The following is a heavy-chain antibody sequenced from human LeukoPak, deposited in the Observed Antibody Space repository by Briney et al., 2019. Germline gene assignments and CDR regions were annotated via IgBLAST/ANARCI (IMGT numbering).Heavy chain of an antibody. Sequence: ASVKVSCKASGYTFTGYYMHWVRQAPGQGLEWMGWINPNSGGTSYAQKFQGRVTMTRDTSISTAYMELSRLRSDDTAVYYCARDPQWLSAFDIWGQGTMVTVSS. D-gene: IGHD6-19*01. CDR1: GYTFTGYY. CDR2: INPNSGGT. J-gene: IGHJ3*02. CDR3: ARDPQWLSAFDI. V-gene: IGHV1-2*02.